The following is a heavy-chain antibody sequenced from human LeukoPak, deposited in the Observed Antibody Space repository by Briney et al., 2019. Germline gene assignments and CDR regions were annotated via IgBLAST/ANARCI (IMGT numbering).Heavy chain of an antibody. D-gene: IGHD5-18*01. CDR3: ARSVTSYGYYFDY. J-gene: IGHJ4*02. V-gene: IGHV4-59*12. CDR1: GGSISGYY. CDR2: ISYSGST. Sequence: PSETLSLTCTVSGGSISGYYWSWIRQPPGKGLEWIGHISYSGSTNYNPSLKSRVTISVDTSKNQFSLKLSPVTAADTAVYYCARSVTSYGYYFDYWGQGTLVTVSS.